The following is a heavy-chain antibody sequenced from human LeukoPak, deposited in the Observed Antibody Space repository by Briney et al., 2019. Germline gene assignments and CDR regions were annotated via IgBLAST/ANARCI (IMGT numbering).Heavy chain of an antibody. V-gene: IGHV1-46*01. D-gene: IGHD5-12*01. Sequence: ASVKVSCKASGYTFPSYYMHWVRQAPGQGLEWMGIINPSGDNTWYAQKFQGRVTLTRDMATSTDYMEVSSLRSEDTAVYYCARDNSVGDSAWWFDPWGQGTLVTVSS. CDR1: GYTFPSYY. J-gene: IGHJ5*02. CDR2: INPSGDNT. CDR3: ARDNSVGDSAWWFDP.